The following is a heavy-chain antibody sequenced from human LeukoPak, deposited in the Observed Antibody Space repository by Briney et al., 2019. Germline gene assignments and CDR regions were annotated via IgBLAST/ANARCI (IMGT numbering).Heavy chain of an antibody. CDR2: IKSKTDGGTT. D-gene: IGHD3-9*01. CDR3: ARDHGRYDILTGYYRGGGAFDY. CDR1: GFTFSNAW. Sequence: GGSLRLSCAASGFTFSNAWMSWVRQAPGKGLEWVGRIKSKTDGGTTDYAAPVKGRFTISRDDSKNTLYLQMNSLRAEDTAVYYCARDHGRYDILTGYYRGGGAFDYWGQGTLVTVSS. V-gene: IGHV3-15*01. J-gene: IGHJ4*02.